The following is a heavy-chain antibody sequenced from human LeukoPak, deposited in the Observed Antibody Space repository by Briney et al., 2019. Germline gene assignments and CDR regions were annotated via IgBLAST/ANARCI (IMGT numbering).Heavy chain of an antibody. V-gene: IGHV3-7*03. J-gene: IGHJ4*02. CDR1: GFTFSSYW. Sequence: GGSLRLSCAASGFTFSSYWMYWVRQAPGKGLEWVAMIRQDGSETYYVDSVKSRFTISRDNSKNTLYLQMNSLRAEDTAVYYCAKDDGIVVVPAAIQTFDYWGQGTLVTVSS. CDR2: IRQDGSET. CDR3: AKDDGIVVVPAAIQTFDY. D-gene: IGHD2-2*02.